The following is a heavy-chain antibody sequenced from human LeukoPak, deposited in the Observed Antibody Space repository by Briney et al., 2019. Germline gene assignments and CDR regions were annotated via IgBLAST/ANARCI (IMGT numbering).Heavy chain of an antibody. CDR3: ARDLAAYYYDSSAPYAFDI. CDR1: GGSISSYY. Sequence: SETLSLTCTVSGGSISSYYWSWIRQPPGKGLEWIGYIYYSGSTNYNPSLKSRVTISVDTSKNQFSLKLSSVAAADTAVYYCARDLAAYYYDSSAPYAFDIWGQGTMVTVSS. D-gene: IGHD3-22*01. J-gene: IGHJ3*02. V-gene: IGHV4-59*01. CDR2: IYYSGST.